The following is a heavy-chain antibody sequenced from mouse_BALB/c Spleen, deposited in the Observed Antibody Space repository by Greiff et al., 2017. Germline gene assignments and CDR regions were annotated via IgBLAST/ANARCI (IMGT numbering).Heavy chain of an antibody. J-gene: IGHJ2*01. V-gene: IGHV1-7*01. D-gene: IGHD1-2*01. CDR3: ARHTTAYYFDY. CDR1: GYTFTSYW. Sequence: VQLQQSGAELAKPGASVKMSCKASGYTFTSYWMHWVKQRPGQGLEWIGYINPSTGYTEYNQKFKDKATLTADKSSSTAYMQLSSLTSEDSAVYYCARHTTAYYFDYWGQGTTLTVSS. CDR2: INPSTGYT.